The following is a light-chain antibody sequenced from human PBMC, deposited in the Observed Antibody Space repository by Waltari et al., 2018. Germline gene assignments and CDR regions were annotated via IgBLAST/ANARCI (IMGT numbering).Light chain of an antibody. CDR3: ATWDNSLREVV. J-gene: IGLJ2*01. V-gene: IGLV1-51*01. CDR2: DNN. Sequence: YHQPPGAAPRLLIYDNNERASGIPDRFSASKSGTSATLGITGLQIEDEADYYCATWDNSLREVVFGGGTKLTVL.